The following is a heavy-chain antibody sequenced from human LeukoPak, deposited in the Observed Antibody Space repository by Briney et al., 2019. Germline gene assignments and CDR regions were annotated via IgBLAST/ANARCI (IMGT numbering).Heavy chain of an antibody. CDR2: FDPEDGET. CDR3: ATEGLVAATYRSYYYGMDV. D-gene: IGHD2-15*01. CDR1: GYTLTELS. J-gene: IGHJ6*04. Sequence: ASVKVSCKVSGYTLTELSMHWVRQAPGKGLEWMGGFDPEDGETIYAQKFQGRVTMTEDTSTDTAYMELSSLRSEDTAVYYCATEGLVAATYRSYYYGMDVWGKGTTVTVSS. V-gene: IGHV1-24*01.